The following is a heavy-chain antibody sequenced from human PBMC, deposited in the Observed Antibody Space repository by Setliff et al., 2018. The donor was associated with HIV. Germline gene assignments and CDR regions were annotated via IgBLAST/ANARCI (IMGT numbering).Heavy chain of an antibody. V-gene: IGHV3-30*02. CDR3: VTRYCGESICPEFDY. D-gene: IGHD2-21*01. Sequence: GGSLRLSCATSGFIFKTYDIHWVRQAPGKGLERVTFIRFNGNDKYYADSVKGRFTISRDNSKNTLDLQINSLRPEDTAVYYCVTRYCGESICPEFDYWGQGTLVTVSS. CDR1: GFIFKTYD. CDR2: IRFNGNDK. J-gene: IGHJ4*02.